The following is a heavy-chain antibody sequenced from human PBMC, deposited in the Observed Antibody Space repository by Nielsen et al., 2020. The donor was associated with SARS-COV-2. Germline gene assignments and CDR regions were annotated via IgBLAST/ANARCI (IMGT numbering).Heavy chain of an antibody. J-gene: IGHJ4*02. CDR2: VYYSGST. V-gene: IGHV4-59*08. Sequence: SETLSLTCTVSGASINTYYWSWIRQPPGKGLEWIGYVYYSGSTNYNPSLKSRVTISVDTSKNQFSLKLSSVTAANTAVYYCARRSTSNYFDYWGQGALVTVSS. CDR1: GASINTYY. CDR3: ARRSTSNYFDY. D-gene: IGHD6-13*01.